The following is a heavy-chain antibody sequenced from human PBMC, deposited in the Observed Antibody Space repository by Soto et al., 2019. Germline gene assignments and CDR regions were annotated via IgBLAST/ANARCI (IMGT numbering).Heavy chain of an antibody. D-gene: IGHD3-16*02. CDR1: GGSFSGYY. J-gene: IGHJ4*02. CDR2: INHSGST. V-gene: IGHV4-34*01. Sequence: SETLSLTCAVYGGSFSGYYWSWIRQPPGKGLEWIGEINHSGSTNYNPSLKSRVTISVDTSKNQFSLKRSSVTAADTAVYYCARGKLSDYVWGSYRYHFDYWGQGTVVTVSS. CDR3: ARGKLSDYVWGSYRYHFDY.